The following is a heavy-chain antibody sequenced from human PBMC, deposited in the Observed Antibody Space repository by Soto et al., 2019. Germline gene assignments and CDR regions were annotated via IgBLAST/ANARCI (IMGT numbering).Heavy chain of an antibody. CDR2: ISAYNGKT. Sequence: QVQLVQSGAEVKKPGTSVKVSCKASGYTFTNFGISWVRQAPGQGLGWMGWISAYNGKTNYAHNFQGRVTITTDTATMTAYMQRRSVRSDDKGAYYCAREGTPIDYWGQGTLVTVSS. V-gene: IGHV1-18*01. CDR1: GYTFTNFG. J-gene: IGHJ4*02. CDR3: AREGTPIDY. D-gene: IGHD2-15*01.